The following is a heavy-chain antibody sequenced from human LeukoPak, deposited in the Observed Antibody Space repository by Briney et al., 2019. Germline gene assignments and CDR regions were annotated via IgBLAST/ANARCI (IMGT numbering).Heavy chain of an antibody. CDR1: GGSFSGYY. CDR2: MNHSGST. CDR3: ARRDYSNSFDY. J-gene: IGHJ4*02. Sequence: PSETLSLTCAVYGGSFSGYYWSWIRHPPGKGLEWVGEMNHSGSTNYHPSLKSRVTISVDTSKNQFPLKLRSVTAADTAVYYCARRDYSNSFDYWGLGTLVTVSS. D-gene: IGHD4-11*01. V-gene: IGHV4-34*01.